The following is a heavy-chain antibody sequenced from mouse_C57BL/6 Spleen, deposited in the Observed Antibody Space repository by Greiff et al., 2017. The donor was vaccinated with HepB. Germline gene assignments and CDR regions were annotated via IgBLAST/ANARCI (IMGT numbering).Heavy chain of an antibody. CDR2: IYPGSGST. Sequence: QVQLQQSGAELVKPGASVKMSCKASGYTFTSYWITWVKQRPGQGLEWIGDIYPGSGSTNYNEKFKSKATLTVDTSSSTAYMQLSSLTSEDSAVYYCARSKVVARGAMDYWGQGTSVTVSS. CDR3: ARSKVVARGAMDY. CDR1: GYTFTSYW. V-gene: IGHV1-55*01. D-gene: IGHD1-1*01. J-gene: IGHJ4*01.